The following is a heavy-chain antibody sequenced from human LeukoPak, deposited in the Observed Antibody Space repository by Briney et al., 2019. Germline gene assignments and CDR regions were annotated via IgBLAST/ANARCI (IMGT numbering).Heavy chain of an antibody. CDR3: ARSSPKMSYYDFWSGYYTHSRFDY. CDR1: GYTFTGYY. CDR2: IIPIFGTA. J-gene: IGHJ4*02. D-gene: IGHD3-3*01. Sequence: ASVKVSCKASGYTFTGYYMHWVRQAPGQGLEWMGGIIPIFGTANYAQKFQGRVTITADKSTSTAYMELSSLRSEDTAVYYCARSSPKMSYYDFWSGYYTHSRFDYWGQGTLVTVSS. V-gene: IGHV1-69*06.